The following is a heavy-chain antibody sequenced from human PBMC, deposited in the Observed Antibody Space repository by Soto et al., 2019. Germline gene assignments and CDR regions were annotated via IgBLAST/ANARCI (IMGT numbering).Heavy chain of an antibody. CDR1: GYTFTRYY. D-gene: IGHD1-7*01. Sequence: ASVKVSCKASGYTFTRYYINWVREATGQGLEWMGWMNPNSGNTGYAQKFQGRVTMTRNTSISTAYMELSSLRSEDTAVYYCARGYNWNYIRAFDIWGQGTMVTVSS. J-gene: IGHJ3*02. CDR3: ARGYNWNYIRAFDI. V-gene: IGHV1-8*01. CDR2: MNPNSGNT.